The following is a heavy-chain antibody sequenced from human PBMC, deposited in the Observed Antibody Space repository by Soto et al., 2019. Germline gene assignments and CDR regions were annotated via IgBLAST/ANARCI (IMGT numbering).Heavy chain of an antibody. CDR2: MNPNTGNT. V-gene: IGHV1-8*01. Sequence: QVQLVQSGAEVKKPGASVKVSCKASGYTFSSYDINWVRQATGQGLEWMGWMNPNTGNTVYAQKFQGRVTMTRNTSLRTASMELSSLRSEDMAVYYCARERAYGMDVWGQGITVTVSS. CDR1: GYTFSSYD. CDR3: ARERAYGMDV. J-gene: IGHJ6*02.